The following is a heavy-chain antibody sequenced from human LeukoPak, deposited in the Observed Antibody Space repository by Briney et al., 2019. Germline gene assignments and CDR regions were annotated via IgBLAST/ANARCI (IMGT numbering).Heavy chain of an antibody. Sequence: GGSLRLSCAASGFTFSDYYMSWIRQAPGKGLEWVSYISSGGRTIYYADSVKGRFTISRGNAKNSLYLQMNSLRAEDTAIYYCARDQERITMVRGVAKPNWFDPWGQGTLVTVSS. CDR1: GFTFSDYY. CDR2: ISSGGRTI. V-gene: IGHV3-11*01. D-gene: IGHD3-10*01. J-gene: IGHJ5*02. CDR3: ARDQERITMVRGVAKPNWFDP.